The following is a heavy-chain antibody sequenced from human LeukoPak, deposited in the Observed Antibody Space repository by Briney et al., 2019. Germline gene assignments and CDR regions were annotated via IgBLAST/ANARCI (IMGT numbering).Heavy chain of an antibody. CDR2: ISSGSRYI. J-gene: IGHJ3*01. CDR3: AKDRGGSSQLGDAFDV. Sequence: MNWVRQAPGKGLEWVSSISSGSRYIYYADSVKGRFAISRDNAKNSLYLQMSSLRTDDTALYYCAKDRGGSSQLGDAFDVWGQGTMVSVSS. D-gene: IGHD2-15*01. V-gene: IGHV3-21*04.